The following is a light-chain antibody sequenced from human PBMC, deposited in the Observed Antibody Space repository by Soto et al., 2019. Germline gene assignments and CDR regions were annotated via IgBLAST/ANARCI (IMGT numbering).Light chain of an antibody. V-gene: IGKV1-5*03. J-gene: IGKJ1*01. CDR2: KAS. CDR1: QTISSW. CDR3: QHYNSYSEA. Sequence: DIQMTQSPSTLSGSVGDRVTITCLASQTISSWLAWYQQKPGKAPKLLIYKASTLKSGVPSRFSGSGFGTDFTLTISSLQPDDFATYYCQHYNSYSEAFGQGTKVDIK.